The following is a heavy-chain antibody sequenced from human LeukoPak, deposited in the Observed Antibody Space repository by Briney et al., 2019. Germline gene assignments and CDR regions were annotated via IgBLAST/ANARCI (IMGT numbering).Heavy chain of an antibody. Sequence: TSXXXXXVXXXXXXXLEWMGWINAYNGNTTYAQKLQGRVTMTTDTSTSTAYMELRSLRSDDTAVYYCARRMVPLDYWGQGTLVTVSS. J-gene: IGHJ4*02. V-gene: IGHV1-18*01. D-gene: IGHD2-8*01. CDR2: INAYNGNT. CDR3: ARRMVPLDY. CDR1: TSXX.